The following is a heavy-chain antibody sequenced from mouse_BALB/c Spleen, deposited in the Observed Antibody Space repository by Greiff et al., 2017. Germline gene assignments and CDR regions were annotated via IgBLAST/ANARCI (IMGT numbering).Heavy chain of an antibody. CDR3: ARKKGWFGHFDV. J-gene: IGHJ1*01. Sequence: VQVVESGAELMKPGASVKISCTATGYTFSSYWIEWVKQRPGHGLEWIGEILPGSGSTNYNEKFKGKATFTADTSSNTAYMQLSSLTSEDSAVYDCARKKGWFGHFDVWGAGTTVTVSS. D-gene: IGHD2-3*01. CDR1: GYTFSSYW. V-gene: IGHV1-9*01. CDR2: ILPGSGST.